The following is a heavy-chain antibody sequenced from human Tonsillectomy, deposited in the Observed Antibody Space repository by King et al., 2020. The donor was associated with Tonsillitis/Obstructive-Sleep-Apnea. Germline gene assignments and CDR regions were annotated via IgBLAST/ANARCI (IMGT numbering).Heavy chain of an antibody. D-gene: IGHD3-16*01. CDR2: IGGGGEAI. J-gene: IGHJ4*02. CDR3: VRGGVGGASDYFDY. V-gene: IGHV3-48*02. CDR1: GFTFSSYS. Sequence: VQLVESGGGLVQPGGSLRLSCAASGFTFSSYSMNWVRQAPGKGLEWVSYIGGGGEAIYYADSVKGRFPISRDNARNSVCLQMGALREEDTAVYYCVRGGVGGASDYFDYWGQGTLVTVSS.